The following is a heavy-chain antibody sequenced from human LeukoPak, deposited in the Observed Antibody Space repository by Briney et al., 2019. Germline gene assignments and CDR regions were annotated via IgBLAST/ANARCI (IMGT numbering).Heavy chain of an antibody. Sequence: ASVKVSCKASGYTFTGYYMHWVRQAPGQGLEWMGWINPNSGGTNYAQKFQGRVTMTRDTSISTAYMELSRLRSDDTAVYYCAREAPPGYSGYDATHYFDYWGQGTLVTVSS. D-gene: IGHD5-12*01. V-gene: IGHV1-2*02. J-gene: IGHJ4*02. CDR2: INPNSGGT. CDR3: AREAPPGYSGYDATHYFDY. CDR1: GYTFTGYY.